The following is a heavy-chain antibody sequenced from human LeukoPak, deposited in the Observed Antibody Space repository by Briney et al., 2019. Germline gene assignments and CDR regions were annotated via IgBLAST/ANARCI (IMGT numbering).Heavy chain of an antibody. V-gene: IGHV3-23*01. J-gene: IGHJ4*02. D-gene: IGHD3-16*02. CDR2: ISSSGGAT. CDR3: AKEMERASRLITSGGVIGQIFDY. Sequence: GGSLRLXCAASGFTFSNYAMSWVRLAPGRGLESVSVISSSGGATYYADSVKGRFTISRGNSKNTLYLQMNGLRGEDTAVYYCAKEMERASRLITSGGVIGQIFDYWGQGTLVTVSS. CDR1: GFTFSNYA.